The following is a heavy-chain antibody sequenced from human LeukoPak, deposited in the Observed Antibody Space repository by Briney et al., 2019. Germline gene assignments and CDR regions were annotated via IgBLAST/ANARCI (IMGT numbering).Heavy chain of an antibody. J-gene: IGHJ5*02. CDR3: ARSVIAYNWFDP. CDR2: IYYSGST. V-gene: IGHV4-59*08. Sequence: SETLSLTCTVSGGSISSYYWSWIRQPPGKGLEWIGYIYYSGSTNYNPSLKSRVTISVDTSKNQFSLKLSSVTAADTAVYYCARSVIAYNWFDPWGQGTLVTVSS. CDR1: GGSISSYY. D-gene: IGHD3-3*02.